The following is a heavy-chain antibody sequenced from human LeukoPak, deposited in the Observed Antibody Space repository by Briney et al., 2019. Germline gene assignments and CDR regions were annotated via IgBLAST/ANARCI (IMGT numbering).Heavy chain of an antibody. J-gene: IGHJ4*02. V-gene: IGHV4-59*11. CDR1: ADSILSHY. D-gene: IGHD6-19*01. CDR3: ARAIGWYPYYFDS. CDR2: VHYRVNT. Sequence: SETLSLTCTVSADSILSHYWTWLRQAPGTGLEWIGNVHYRVNTNLTPSLKSRVTISLGMSRKQFSLKVTSMTAADTAVYYCARAIGWYPYYFDSWGQGTLVTVSS.